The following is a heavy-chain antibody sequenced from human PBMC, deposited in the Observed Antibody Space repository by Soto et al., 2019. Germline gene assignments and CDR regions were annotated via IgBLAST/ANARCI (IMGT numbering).Heavy chain of an antibody. CDR1: GFTFSSYS. CDR3: ARDVATMVRGVIKSRQHWFDP. Sequence: EVQLVESGGGLVKPGGSLRLSCAASGFTFSSYSMNWVRQAPGKGLEWVSSISSSSSYIYYADSVKGRFTISRDNAKNSLYLQMKSRRAEDTAVYYCARDVATMVRGVIKSRQHWFDPWGQGTLVTVSS. V-gene: IGHV3-21*01. CDR2: ISSSSSYI. D-gene: IGHD3-10*01. J-gene: IGHJ5*02.